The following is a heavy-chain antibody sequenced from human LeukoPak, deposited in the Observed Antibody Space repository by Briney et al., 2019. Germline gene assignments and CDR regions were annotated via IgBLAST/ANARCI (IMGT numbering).Heavy chain of an antibody. J-gene: IGHJ4*02. D-gene: IGHD6-13*01. CDR3: AKDRRAASGLSYYFDY. CDR2: INSNGSTT. CDR1: GFTFSSYW. Sequence: GGSLRLSCAASGFTFSSYWMHWVRQAPGKGLVWVSRINSNGSTTSYADSVKGRFTTSRDNAKNTLYLQMNSLRAEDTAVYYCAKDRRAASGLSYYFDYWGQGTLVTVS. V-gene: IGHV3-74*01.